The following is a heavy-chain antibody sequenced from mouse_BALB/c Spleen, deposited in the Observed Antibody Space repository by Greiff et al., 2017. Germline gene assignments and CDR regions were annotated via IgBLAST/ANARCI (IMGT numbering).Heavy chain of an antibody. CDR1: GFDFSRYW. CDR3: ARLRDYYGSSPFDY. D-gene: IGHD1-1*01. V-gene: IGHV4-2*02. CDR2: INPGSSTI. Sequence: EVHLVESGGGLVQPGGSLNLSCAASGFDFSRYWMSWARQAPGKGQEWIGEINPGSSTINYTPSLKDKFIISRDNAKNTLYLQMSKVRSEDTALYYCARLRDYYGSSPFDYWGQGTTLTVSS. J-gene: IGHJ2*01.